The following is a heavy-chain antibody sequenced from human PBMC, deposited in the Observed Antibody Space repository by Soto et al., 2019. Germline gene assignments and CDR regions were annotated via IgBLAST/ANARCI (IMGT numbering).Heavy chain of an antibody. CDR1: GGSFSGYY. CDR2: VNHSGTT. D-gene: IGHD2-2*01. J-gene: IGHJ4*02. V-gene: IGHV4-34*01. CDR3: ARGIGYCSSINCYSSRRLRFDS. Sequence: SETLSLTCAVYGGSFSGYYWTWIRQSPEKGLEWIGEVNHSGTTYYNPSLKTRFTISVHTPKNQSSLKMSSVTAADTAVYYCARGIGYCSSINCYSSRRLRFDSWGQGTLVTVSS.